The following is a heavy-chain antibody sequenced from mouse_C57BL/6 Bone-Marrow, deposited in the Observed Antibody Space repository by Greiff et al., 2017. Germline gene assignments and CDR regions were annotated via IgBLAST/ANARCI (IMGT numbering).Heavy chain of an antibody. V-gene: IGHV1-69*01. CDR1: GYTFTSYW. D-gene: IGHD1-1*01. CDR2: IDPSDSYT. Sequence: QSCTASGYTFTSYWMHWVKQRPGQGLEWIGEIDPSDSYTNYNQKFKGKSTLTVDKSSSTAYMQLSSLTSEDSAVYYCARYQITTVVDWYFDVWGTGTTVTVSS. J-gene: IGHJ1*03. CDR3: ARYQITTVVDWYFDV.